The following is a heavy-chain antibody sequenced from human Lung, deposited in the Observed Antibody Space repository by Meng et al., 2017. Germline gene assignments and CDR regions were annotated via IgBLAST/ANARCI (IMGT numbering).Heavy chain of an antibody. CDR1: GGSFRDYY. Sequence: QGQLQQGGEGMLKPSETLSLTCVVSGGSFRDYYWSWTRQPPGKGLEWIGEINHSGSTNYNPSLESRATISVDTSQNNLSLKLSSVTAADSAVYYCARGPTTMAHDFDYWGQGTLVTVSS. CDR2: INHSGST. V-gene: IGHV4-34*01. D-gene: IGHD4-11*01. CDR3: ARGPTTMAHDFDY. J-gene: IGHJ4*02.